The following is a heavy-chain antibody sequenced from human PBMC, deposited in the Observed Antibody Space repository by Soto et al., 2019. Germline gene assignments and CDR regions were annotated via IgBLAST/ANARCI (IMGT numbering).Heavy chain of an antibody. CDR2: IYWDDDK. Sequence: QITLKESGPTLVKPTQTLTLTCTFSGFSLSTSGVDVGWIRQPPGKALEWLALIYWDDDKRYSPSLKSRLTITKDTSKNQVVLTMTNMYPVDTATYYCSHSAYGGSSPNSAFDIWGQGTMVTLSS. D-gene: IGHD2-15*01. V-gene: IGHV2-5*02. J-gene: IGHJ3*02. CDR3: SHSAYGGSSPNSAFDI. CDR1: GFSLSTSGVD.